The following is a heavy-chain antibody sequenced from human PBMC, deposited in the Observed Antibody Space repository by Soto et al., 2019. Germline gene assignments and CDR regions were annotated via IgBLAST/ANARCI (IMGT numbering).Heavy chain of an antibody. V-gene: IGHV2-5*01. Sequence: QITLKESGPTLVKPTQTLTLTCTFSGFSLSSTAVGVNWIRQPPGKALEWLALIYWNDDNHYSPSLKSRLTVTKDTSKNPVVLTMTNMDPMDTATYYCAHGSGWLSDHWGQGTLVTVSS. CDR2: IYWNDDN. CDR1: GFSLSSTAVG. D-gene: IGHD6-19*01. J-gene: IGHJ4*02. CDR3: AHGSGWLSDH.